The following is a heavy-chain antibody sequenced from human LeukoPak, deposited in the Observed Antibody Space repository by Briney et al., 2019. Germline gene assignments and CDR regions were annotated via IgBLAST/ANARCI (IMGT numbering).Heavy chain of an antibody. J-gene: IGHJ4*02. CDR1: GFTVSSNY. CDR3: AKPPNYDILTTSGY. D-gene: IGHD3-9*01. Sequence: QTGGPLRLSCAASGFTVSSNYMSWVRQAPGKGLEWVSVIYSGGSTYYADSVKGRFTISRDNSKNTLYLQMNSLRAEDTAVYYCAKPPNYDILTTSGYWGQGTLVTVSS. CDR2: IYSGGST. V-gene: IGHV3-66*04.